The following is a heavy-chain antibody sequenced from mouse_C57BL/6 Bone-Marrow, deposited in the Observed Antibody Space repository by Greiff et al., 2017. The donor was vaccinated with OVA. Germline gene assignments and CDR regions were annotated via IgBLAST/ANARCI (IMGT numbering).Heavy chain of an antibody. D-gene: IGHD3-2*02. V-gene: IGHV1-74*01. CDR2: IHPSDSDT. Sequence: VQLQQSGAELVKPGASVKVSCKASGYTFTSYWMHWVKQRPGQGLEWIGRIHPSDSDTTYNQKFKGKATLTVDKSSSAAYMQLSSRTSEDSAVYYCAMATAQAYYYAMDYWGQGTSVTVSS. CDR1: GYTFTSYW. J-gene: IGHJ4*01. CDR3: AMATAQAYYYAMDY.